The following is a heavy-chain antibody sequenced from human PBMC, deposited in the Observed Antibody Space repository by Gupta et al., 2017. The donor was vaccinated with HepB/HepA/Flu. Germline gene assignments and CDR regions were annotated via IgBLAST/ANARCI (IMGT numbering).Heavy chain of an antibody. Sequence: EVQLLESGGGLVQPGGSLRLSCAASGFTFSSYAMSWVRQAPGKGLGLGSSISGSGGNKFYRGSVKGPFTISRDKSKNTLYLEMDSLGAGDTAGYYWAEAGSLHFGYWGQGTLVTVSS. D-gene: IGHD3-10*01. CDR1: GFTFSSYA. V-gene: IGHV3-23*01. CDR2: ISGSGGNK. J-gene: IGHJ4*02. CDR3: AEAGSLHFGY.